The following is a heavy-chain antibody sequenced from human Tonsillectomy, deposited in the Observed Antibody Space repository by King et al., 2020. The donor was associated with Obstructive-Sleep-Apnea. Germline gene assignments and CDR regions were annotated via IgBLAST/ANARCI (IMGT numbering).Heavy chain of an antibody. D-gene: IGHD3-22*01. Sequence: QLQESGPGLVKPSQTLSLTCTVSGGSISSGGYYWSWIRQHPGKGLEWIGYIYYSGSTYYNPSLKSRVTISVDTSKNQFSLKLSSVTAADTAVDYCARDRGYDSSGYSYYFDYWGQGTLVTVSS. CDR1: GGSISSGGYY. CDR2: IYYSGST. V-gene: IGHV4-31*03. J-gene: IGHJ4*02. CDR3: ARDRGYDSSGYSYYFDY.